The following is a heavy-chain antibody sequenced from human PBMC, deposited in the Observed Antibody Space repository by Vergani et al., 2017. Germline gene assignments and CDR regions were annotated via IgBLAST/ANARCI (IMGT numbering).Heavy chain of an antibody. D-gene: IGHD6-13*01. V-gene: IGHV1-69*13. CDR3: ARYRAYSRGWYGWFDP. CDR1: GGTFSSYA. J-gene: IGHJ5*02. CDR2: IIPIFGTA. Sequence: QVQLVQSGAEVKKPGSSVKVSCKASGGTFSSYAISWVRQAPGQGLEWMGRIIPIFGTANYAQKFQGRVTITADESTSTAYMELSSLRSEDTAEYYCARYRAYSRGWYGWFDPWGQGTLVTVSS.